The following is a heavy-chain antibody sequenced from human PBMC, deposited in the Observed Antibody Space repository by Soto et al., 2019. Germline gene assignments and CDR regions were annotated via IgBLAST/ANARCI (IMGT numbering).Heavy chain of an antibody. D-gene: IGHD3-16*01. V-gene: IGHV3-11*04. CDR2: TGFGGNTI. J-gene: IGHJ6*02. CDR1: GCIFSDFY. Sequence: GSLLLACSASGCIFSDFYMSWIRQAPGKGLEWLSYTGFGGNTIYYADSVKARFTVSRDNAKKSLYLQMNSLRGDDTDVNYCARGLRWGMDVWGQGTKVTVYS. CDR3: ARGLRWGMDV.